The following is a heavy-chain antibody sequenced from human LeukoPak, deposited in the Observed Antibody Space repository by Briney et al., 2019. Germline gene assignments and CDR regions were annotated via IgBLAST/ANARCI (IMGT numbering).Heavy chain of an antibody. CDR3: ARDSDSGYGPFAS. J-gene: IGHJ4*02. CDR1: GFTVSNNY. Sequence: GGSLRLSCAASGFTVSNNYMSWVRQAPGKGLEWVSVIHSGGTTNYADSVQGRFTISRDNSKTTVYLHVNSLRAEDTAVYYCARDSDSGYGPFASWGQGTLVTVSS. V-gene: IGHV3-53*01. CDR2: IHSGGTT. D-gene: IGHD5-12*01.